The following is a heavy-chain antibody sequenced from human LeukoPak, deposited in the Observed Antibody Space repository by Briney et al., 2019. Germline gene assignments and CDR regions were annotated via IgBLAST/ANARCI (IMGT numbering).Heavy chain of an antibody. CDR1: GYTFTGYY. CDR3: ARPKEKYSSSWIDY. CDR2: INPNSGGT. Sequence: ASVKVSCKASGYTFTGYYMHWVRQAPGQGLEWMGWINPNSGGTNYAQKFQGRVTMTRDTSISTAYMELSRLRSDDTAVYYCARPKEKYSSSWIDYWGQGTLVTVSS. J-gene: IGHJ4*02. D-gene: IGHD6-13*01. V-gene: IGHV1-2*02.